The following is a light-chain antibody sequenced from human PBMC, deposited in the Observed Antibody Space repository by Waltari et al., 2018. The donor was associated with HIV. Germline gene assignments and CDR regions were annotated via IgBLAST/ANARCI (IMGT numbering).Light chain of an antibody. V-gene: IGLV2-14*01. CDR3: TSYTSGSTLVM. J-gene: IGLJ3*02. CDR1: SSDVGGYNS. Sequence: QSALTQPASVSGSPGQSITISCPGISSDVGGYNSVSWYQHHPGKAPKLLISEVINRPPGVSNRFSASKSGNTASLTISGLQPEDEADYYCTSYTSGSTLVMFGGGTKLTVL. CDR2: EVI.